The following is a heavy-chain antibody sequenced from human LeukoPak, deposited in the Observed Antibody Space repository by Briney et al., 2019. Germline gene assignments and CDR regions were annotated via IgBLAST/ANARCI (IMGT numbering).Heavy chain of an antibody. CDR2: ISGSGGST. D-gene: IGHD3-22*01. Sequence: GGSLRLSCAASGFTFSSYAMSWVRQAPGKGLEWVSAISGSGGSTYYADSVKGRFTISRDNSKNTLYLQMNSLRAEDTAVYYCARDAAEYYYDSSGYNYFDYWGQGTLVTVSS. CDR1: GFTFSSYA. J-gene: IGHJ4*02. CDR3: ARDAAEYYYDSSGYNYFDY. V-gene: IGHV3-23*01.